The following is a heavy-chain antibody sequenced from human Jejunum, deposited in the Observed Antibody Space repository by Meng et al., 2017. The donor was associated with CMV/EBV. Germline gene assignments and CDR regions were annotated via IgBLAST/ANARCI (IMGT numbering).Heavy chain of an antibody. CDR1: DGSISSGNYY. CDR2: LYTSGST. J-gene: IGHJ4*02. V-gene: IGHV4-61*02. Sequence: GQLEEWGSELVKPSQTLSLTCAFSDGSISSGNYYWSWIRQPAGKGLEWIGRLYTSGSTTYNPSFKSRVTFSVDTSKNQFYLKLNSVTAADTAVYYCARDARGIAAAGVYWGQGTLVTVSS. CDR3: ARDARGIAAAGVY. D-gene: IGHD6-13*01.